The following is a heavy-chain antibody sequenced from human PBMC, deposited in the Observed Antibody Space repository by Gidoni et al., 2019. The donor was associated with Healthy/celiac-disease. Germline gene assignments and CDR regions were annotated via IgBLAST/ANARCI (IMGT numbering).Heavy chain of an antibody. V-gene: IGHV4-59*01. D-gene: IGHD6-13*01. CDR1: GGSISSYY. J-gene: IGHJ3*02. CDR2: IYYSGST. Sequence: QVQLQESGPGLVKPSETLSLTCTVSGGSISSYYWSWIRQPPGKGLEWIGYIYYSGSTNYNPSLKSRVTISVDTSKNQFSLKLSSVTAADTAVYYCARDRLGAAAGTGAFDIWGQGTMVTVSS. CDR3: ARDRLGAAAGTGAFDI.